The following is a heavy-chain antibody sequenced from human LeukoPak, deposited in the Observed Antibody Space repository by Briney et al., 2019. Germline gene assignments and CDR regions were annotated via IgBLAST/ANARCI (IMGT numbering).Heavy chain of an antibody. D-gene: IGHD1-7*01. CDR3: ARVELSRAFGY. Sequence: SETLSLTCTVSGGSISSYYWSWIRQPPGKGLEWIGYIYYSGSTNYNPSLKSRVTISVDTSKNQFSLKLSSVTAADTAVYYCARVELSRAFGYWGQGTLVTVSS. V-gene: IGHV4-59*01. CDR1: GGSISSYY. J-gene: IGHJ4*02. CDR2: IYYSGST.